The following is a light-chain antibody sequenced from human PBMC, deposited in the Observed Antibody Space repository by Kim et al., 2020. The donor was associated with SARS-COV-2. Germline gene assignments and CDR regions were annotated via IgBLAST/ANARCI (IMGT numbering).Light chain of an antibody. Sequence: PAEDATPPSRTSNKVVSSLAWCQQSPRHAPRLLIFDAATTAAGVPAGFSGSRSGTDFSLTIGSLPPEDFAVYYCQQRGNWPPALTFGGGTKVDIK. CDR3: QQRGNWPPALT. V-gene: IGKV3-11*01. CDR2: DAA. J-gene: IGKJ4*01. CDR1: NKVVSS.